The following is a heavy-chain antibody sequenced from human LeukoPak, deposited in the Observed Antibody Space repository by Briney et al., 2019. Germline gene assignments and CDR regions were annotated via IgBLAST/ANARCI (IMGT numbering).Heavy chain of an antibody. CDR3: ARHRYYYDSSGYYQDAFDI. Sequence: SETLSLTCAVYGGSFSGYYWSWIRQPPGKGLEWIGEINHSGSTNYNPSLKSRVTISVDTSKNQFSLKLSSVTAADTAVYYCARHRYYYDSSGYYQDAFDIWGQGTMVTVSS. V-gene: IGHV4-34*01. CDR1: GGSFSGYY. J-gene: IGHJ3*02. CDR2: INHSGST. D-gene: IGHD3-22*01.